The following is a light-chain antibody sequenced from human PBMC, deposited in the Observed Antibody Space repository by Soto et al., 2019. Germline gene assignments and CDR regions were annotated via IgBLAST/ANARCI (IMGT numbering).Light chain of an antibody. V-gene: IGKV3-15*01. Sequence: EVVMTQSPALLSVSPGERVTLSCRASQSVNNNLAWYQQQPGQAPSLLIYDTSSRATGVPARFSGSGSGTEFTLTISSLKAEDFAVYYCQQYNDRPPLTFGGGTKVEI. CDR1: QSVNNN. CDR2: DTS. J-gene: IGKJ4*01. CDR3: QQYNDRPPLT.